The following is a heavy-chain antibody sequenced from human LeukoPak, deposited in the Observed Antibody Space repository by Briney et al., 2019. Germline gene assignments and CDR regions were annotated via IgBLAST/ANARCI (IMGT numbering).Heavy chain of an antibody. CDR1: GLTFSSYA. D-gene: IGHD3-3*01. V-gene: IGHV3-30-3*01. CDR3: ARARAGYYDFWSGYPDY. J-gene: IGHJ4*02. CDR2: ISYDGSNK. Sequence: GGSLRLSCAASGLTFSSYAMHWVPQAPGKGREGGADISYDGSNKYYADSVKGRFTISRDNSKNTLYLQMNSLRAEDTAVYYCARARAGYYDFWSGYPDYWGQGTLVTVSS.